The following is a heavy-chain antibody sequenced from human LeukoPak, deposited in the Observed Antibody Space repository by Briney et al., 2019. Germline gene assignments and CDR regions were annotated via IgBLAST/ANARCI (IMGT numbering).Heavy chain of an antibody. J-gene: IGHJ6*02. CDR3: AREGLLWFGEYEDYYYYGMDV. CDR2: IWYDGSNK. D-gene: IGHD3-10*01. CDR1: GFTFSSYG. V-gene: IGHV3-33*01. Sequence: GRSLRLSCAASGFTFSSYGMHWVRQAPGKGLEWVAVIWYDGSNKYYADSVKGRFTIYRDNSKNTLYLQMNSLRAEDTAVYYCAREGLLWFGEYEDYYYYGMDVWGQGTTVTVSS.